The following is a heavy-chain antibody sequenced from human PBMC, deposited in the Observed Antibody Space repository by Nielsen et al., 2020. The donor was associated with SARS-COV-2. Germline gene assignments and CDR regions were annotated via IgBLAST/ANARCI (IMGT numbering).Heavy chain of an antibody. V-gene: IGHV3-53*01. CDR2: IYSGGAT. CDR3: SSPTVAY. J-gene: IGHJ4*02. D-gene: IGHD4-23*01. CDR1: GFAVSSNY. Sequence: GESLKISCAASGFAVSSNYMSWVRQSPVKGLEWVSVIYSGGATHYADSVKGRFTISRDDSKNTVYLQMNSLRAEDTAVYYCSSPTVAYWGQGTLVTVSS.